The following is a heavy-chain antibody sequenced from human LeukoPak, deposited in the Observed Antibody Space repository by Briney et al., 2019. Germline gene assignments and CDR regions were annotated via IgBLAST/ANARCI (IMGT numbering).Heavy chain of an antibody. Sequence: ASVKVSCKASGYTFTRYAMNWLRQAPGQGLEWMGWINPNTGNPTYAQAFTGRFVFSLDTSVSTAYLQISSLSTEDTAVYYCAIDQPVAGVSNFDSWGQGTLVTVSS. J-gene: IGHJ4*02. D-gene: IGHD6-19*01. CDR1: GYTFTRYA. V-gene: IGHV7-4-1*02. CDR2: INPNTGNP. CDR3: AIDQPVAGVSNFDS.